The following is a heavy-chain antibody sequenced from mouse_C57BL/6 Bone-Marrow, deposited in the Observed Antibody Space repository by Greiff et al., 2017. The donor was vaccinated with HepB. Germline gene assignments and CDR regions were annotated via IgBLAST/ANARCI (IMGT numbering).Heavy chain of an antibody. D-gene: IGHD1-1*01. Sequence: VKLVESGPGLVAPSQSLSITCTVSGFSLTSYAISWVRQPPGKGLEWLGVIWTGGGTNYNSALKSRLSISKDNSKSQVFLKMNSLQTDDTARYYCARTHYYYGSSWFAYWGQGTLVTVSA. J-gene: IGHJ3*01. CDR2: IWTGGGT. CDR1: GFSLTSYA. CDR3: ARTHYYYGSSWFAY. V-gene: IGHV2-9-1*01.